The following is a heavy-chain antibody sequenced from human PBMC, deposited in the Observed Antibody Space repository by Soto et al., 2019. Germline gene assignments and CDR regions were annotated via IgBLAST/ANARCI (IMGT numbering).Heavy chain of an antibody. J-gene: IGHJ6*02. CDR1: GGTFSSYA. D-gene: IGHD2-2*01. Sequence: SVKVSCKASGGTFSSYAISWVRQAPGQGLEWMGGIIPIFGTTNYAQKFQGRVTITADESTSKAYMELSSLRSEDTAVYYCARESSDCSSTSCYPRLNTPYMDVWGQGTTVTVSS. V-gene: IGHV1-69*13. CDR2: IIPIFGTT. CDR3: ARESSDCSSTSCYPRLNTPYMDV.